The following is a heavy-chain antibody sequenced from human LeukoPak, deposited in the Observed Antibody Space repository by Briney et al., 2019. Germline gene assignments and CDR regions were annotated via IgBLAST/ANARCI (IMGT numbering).Heavy chain of an antibody. CDR1: GGSISNGDHY. Sequence: SETLSLTCTVSGGSISNGDHYWSWIRQHPGKGLEWIGHIYYSGSTYYNPSLKSRGIISVDTSENQFSLKLSSVTAADTAVYYCVRVGHSGTYYPFDMWGQGTMVTVSS. D-gene: IGHD1-26*01. CDR2: IYYSGST. V-gene: IGHV4-31*03. CDR3: VRVGHSGTYYPFDM. J-gene: IGHJ3*02.